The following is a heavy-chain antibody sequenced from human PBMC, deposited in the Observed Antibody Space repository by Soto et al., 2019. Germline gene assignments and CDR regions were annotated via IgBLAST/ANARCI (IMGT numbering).Heavy chain of an antibody. J-gene: IGHJ4*02. CDR2: ISSSGSTI. CDR1: GFPFIDYY. CDR3: ASDPYYYASGY. D-gene: IGHD3-10*01. V-gene: IGHV3-11*01. Sequence: PGGSLRLSCQASGFPFIDYYMPWFRQAPGKGLEWVSYISSSGSTIYYADSVKGRFTVSRDNAKNSLYLQVSSLRAEDTAVYYCASDPYYYASGYWGQGTLVTVSS.